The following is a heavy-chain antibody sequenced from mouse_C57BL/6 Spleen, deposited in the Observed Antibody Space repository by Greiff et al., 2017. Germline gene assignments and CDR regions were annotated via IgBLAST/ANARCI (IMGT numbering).Heavy chain of an antibody. Sequence: QVQLQQPGAELVRPGTSVKLSCKASGYTFTSYWMHWVKQRPGQGLEWIGVIDPSDSYTNYNQKFKGKATLTVDTSSSTAYMQLSSLTSEDSAVYYWAPTLYEYDDGWYFGGWGTGTTVTVAT. CDR3: APTLYEYDDGWYFGG. J-gene: IGHJ1*03. CDR2: IDPSDSYT. CDR1: GYTFTSYW. V-gene: IGHV1-59*01. D-gene: IGHD2-4*01.